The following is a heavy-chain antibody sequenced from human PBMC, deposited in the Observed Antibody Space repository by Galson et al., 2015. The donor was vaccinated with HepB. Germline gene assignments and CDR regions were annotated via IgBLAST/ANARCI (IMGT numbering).Heavy chain of an antibody. D-gene: IGHD5-24*01. V-gene: IGHV6-1*01. CDR3: ARDDGYNWGTDAFDI. CDR1: GDSVSSNSAA. CDR2: THYRSEWYN. Sequence: CAISGDSVSSNSAAWNWIRQSPSRGLEWLGRTHYRSEWYNDYAVSVKSRITINPDTSKNQFSLQLISVTPEDTAVYYCARDDGYNWGTDAFDIWGQGTMVTVSS. J-gene: IGHJ3*02.